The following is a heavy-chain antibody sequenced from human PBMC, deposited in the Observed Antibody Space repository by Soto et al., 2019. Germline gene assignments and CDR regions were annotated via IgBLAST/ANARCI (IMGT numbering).Heavy chain of an antibody. D-gene: IGHD2-2*01. CDR2: IFHNGDT. Sequence: QVHLQESGPGLMKPSGTLSLTCTVSGVSTSAAQWWTWVRQPPGKGLEWIGEIFHNGDTNYNPSLKSRVTISLDKSNNQFSLVLNSVTTADTAVYYCATRSPVAPYWGQGTLVIVSS. CDR3: ATRSPVAPY. CDR1: GVSTSAAQW. J-gene: IGHJ4*02. V-gene: IGHV4-4*02.